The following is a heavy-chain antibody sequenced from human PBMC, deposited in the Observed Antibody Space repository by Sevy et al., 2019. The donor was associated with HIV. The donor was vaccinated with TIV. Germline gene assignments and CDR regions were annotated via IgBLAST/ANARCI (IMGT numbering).Heavy chain of an antibody. Sequence: GGSLRLSCAASGFTFSTDTMSWVRQAPGKGLEWVSAISGSGGSTYYADSVKGRFTISRDNSKNTLYLQMNSLRAEDTAVYYCAKDSATTWYRNWFDPWGQGTLVTVSS. J-gene: IGHJ5*02. CDR3: AKDSATTWYRNWFDP. D-gene: IGHD4-4*01. CDR1: GFTFSTDT. CDR2: ISGSGGST. V-gene: IGHV3-23*01.